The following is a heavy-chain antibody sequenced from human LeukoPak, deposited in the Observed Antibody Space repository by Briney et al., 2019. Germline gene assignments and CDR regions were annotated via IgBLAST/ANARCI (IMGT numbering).Heavy chain of an antibody. J-gene: IGHJ3*02. V-gene: IGHV4-59*01. D-gene: IGHD1-1*01. CDR1: GGSISSYY. CDR3: VRLQPNTGEWASDI. Sequence: SETLSLTCTVSGGSISSYYWSWIRQPPGEGLEWIGYISNSGSTNYNPSLKSRVTTSVDTSKNQLSLKMSYVTAADTAVYHCVRLQPNTGEWASDIWGQGTMVSVSS. CDR2: ISNSGST.